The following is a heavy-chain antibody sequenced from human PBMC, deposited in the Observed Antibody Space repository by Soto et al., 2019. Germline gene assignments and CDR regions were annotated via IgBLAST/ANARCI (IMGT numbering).Heavy chain of an antibody. CDR2: VYYSGST. V-gene: IGHV4-39*02. D-gene: IGHD4-17*01. J-gene: IGHJ6*02. CDR3: ARELDYAAYPKGGGDYYYGMDV. CDR1: GASISSSSFY. Sequence: PSETLSLTCTVSGASISSSSFYWAWIHQPPGKGLEWIGCVYYSGSTFYNPSLKSRLTITMDTSKNQFSLKLTSVTAADTGVFYCARELDYAAYPKGGGDYYYGMDVWGRGTTVTVSS.